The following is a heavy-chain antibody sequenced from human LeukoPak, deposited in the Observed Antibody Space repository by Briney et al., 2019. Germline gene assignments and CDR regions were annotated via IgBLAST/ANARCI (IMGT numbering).Heavy chain of an antibody. Sequence: LRLSCAASGFTFSSYEMNWVRQAPGKGLEWIGSIHYTGSTYHNPSLKSRVTISVDTSKNKFSLKLSSVTAADTALYYCARTGGSFYFYYYMDVWGKGTTVTVSS. CDR3: ARTGGSFYFYYYMDV. CDR1: GFTFSSYE. D-gene: IGHD1-26*01. CDR2: IHYTGST. J-gene: IGHJ6*03. V-gene: IGHV4-39*07.